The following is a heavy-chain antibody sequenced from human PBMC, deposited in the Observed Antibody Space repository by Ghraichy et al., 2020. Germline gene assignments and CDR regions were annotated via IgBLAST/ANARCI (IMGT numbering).Heavy chain of an antibody. CDR3: ARYFCPGGICTGFDY. D-gene: IGHD2-8*02. Sequence: SETLSLTCTVSGGSITTYFWGWIRQPPGKGLEWIGYIHYSGSTNCNPSLKSRITISADTSNNQFSLKLSSVTAAATAVYYCARYFCPGGICTGFDYWGRGILVTVSS. CDR2: IHYSGST. J-gene: IGHJ4*02. CDR1: GGSITTYF. V-gene: IGHV4-59*01.